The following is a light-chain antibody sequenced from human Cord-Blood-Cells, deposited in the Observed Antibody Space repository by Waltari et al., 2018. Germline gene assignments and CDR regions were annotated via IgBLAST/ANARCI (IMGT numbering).Light chain of an antibody. CDR3: QAWDSSTVV. V-gene: IGLV3-1*01. CDR1: NLGEKY. J-gene: IGLJ2*01. Sequence: SYELTPPPSVSVSPGQTASIPGSGDNLGEKYACWYQQKPGQSPVLVIYQDSKRPSGIPERFSGSNSGNTATLTISGTQAMDEADYYCQAWDSSTVVFGGGTKLTVL. CDR2: QDS.